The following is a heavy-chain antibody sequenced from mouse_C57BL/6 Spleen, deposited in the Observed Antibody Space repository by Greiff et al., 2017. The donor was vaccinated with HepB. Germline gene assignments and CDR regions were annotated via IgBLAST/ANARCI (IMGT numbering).Heavy chain of an antibody. J-gene: IGHJ3*01. CDR2: IYPRSGNT. V-gene: IGHV1-81*01. CDR3: ARQKTIAY. CDR1: GYTFTSYG. Sequence: QVQLKESGAELARPGASVKLSCKASGYTFTSYGISWVKQRTGQGLEWIGEIYPRSGNTYYNEKFKGKATLTADKSSSTAYMELRSLTSADSAVYFCARQKTIAYWGQGTLVTVSA.